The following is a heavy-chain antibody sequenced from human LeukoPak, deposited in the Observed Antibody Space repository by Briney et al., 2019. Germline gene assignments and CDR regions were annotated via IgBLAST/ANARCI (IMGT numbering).Heavy chain of an antibody. CDR2: INHSGST. D-gene: IGHD5-18*01. V-gene: IGHV4-34*01. Sequence: SETLSLTCAVYGGSFSGYYWSWIRQPPGKGLEWIGEINHSGSTNYNPSLKSRVTISVDTSKNQFSLKLSSVTAADTAVYYCARHQDTAFDYWGQGTLVTVSS. CDR1: GGSFSGYY. J-gene: IGHJ4*02. CDR3: ARHQDTAFDY.